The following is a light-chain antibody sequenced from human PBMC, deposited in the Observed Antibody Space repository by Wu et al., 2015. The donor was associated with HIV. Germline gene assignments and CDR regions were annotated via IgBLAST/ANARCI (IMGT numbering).Light chain of an antibody. Sequence: EIVLTQSPGTLSLSPGERAILSCRARQSVSSNYLAWYQQKPGQAPRLLIYGASGRATGIPDRFSGSGSGTDFTLTITRLEPEDFAVYYCQEYRYSRTFGPGTKVEIK. CDR2: GAS. CDR1: QSVSSNY. J-gene: IGKJ1*01. CDR3: QEYRYSRT. V-gene: IGKV3-20*01.